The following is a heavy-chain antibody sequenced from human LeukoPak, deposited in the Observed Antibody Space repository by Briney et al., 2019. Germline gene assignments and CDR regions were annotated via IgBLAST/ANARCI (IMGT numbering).Heavy chain of an antibody. CDR2: VNPNSGDT. V-gene: IGHV1-2*02. J-gene: IGHJ4*02. Sequence: VSVKVSCEASGYTFSAFHIHWVRLAPGQGPEWMGWVNPNSGDTNYAQRFRGRVTMTRDTSINTAYMELSSLRSDDTAVYYCARSNYYGSQSEYWGQGTLVAVSS. CDR1: GYTFSAFH. D-gene: IGHD3-10*01. CDR3: ARSNYYGSQSEY.